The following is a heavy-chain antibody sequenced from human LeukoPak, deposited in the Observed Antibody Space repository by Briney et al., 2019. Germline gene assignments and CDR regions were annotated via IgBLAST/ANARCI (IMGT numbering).Heavy chain of an antibody. CDR3: ARVTTNHYDFWSGYTYYYMDV. CDR1: GFTFDDYG. D-gene: IGHD3-3*01. Sequence: PGGSLRLSCAASGFTFDDYGMSWVRQAPGKGLEWVSGINWNGGSTGYADSVKGGFTTSRDNAKNSLFLQMNSLRAEDTALYYCARVTTNHYDFWSGYTYYYMDVWGKGTTVTVSS. CDR2: INWNGGST. J-gene: IGHJ6*03. V-gene: IGHV3-20*04.